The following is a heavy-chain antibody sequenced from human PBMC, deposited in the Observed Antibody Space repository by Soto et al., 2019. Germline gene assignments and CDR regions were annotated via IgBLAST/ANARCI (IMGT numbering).Heavy chain of an antibody. CDR1: GFTFSGSA. CDR2: IRSKANSYAT. CDR3: TAAAGTGDWFDP. J-gene: IGHJ5*02. Sequence: EVQLVESGGGLVQPGGSLKLSCAASGFTFSGSAMHWVRQASGKGLEWVGRIRSKANSYATAYAASVKGRFTISSDDSKNTAYLQMNSLKTEDTAVYYCTAAAGTGDWFDPWGQGTLVTVSS. D-gene: IGHD6-13*01. V-gene: IGHV3-73*02.